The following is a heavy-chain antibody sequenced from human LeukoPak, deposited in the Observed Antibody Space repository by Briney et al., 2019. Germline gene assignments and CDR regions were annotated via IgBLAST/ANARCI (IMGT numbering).Heavy chain of an antibody. CDR2: IWYDGSNK. D-gene: IGHD5-24*01. V-gene: IGHV3-33*01. CDR1: GFTFSSYG. J-gene: IGHJ4*02. Sequence: PGGSLRLSCAASGFTFSSYGMHWVRQAPGKGLEWVAVIWYDGSNKYYADSVKGRFTISRDNSKNTLYLQMNSLRAEDTAVYYCARGGDGYKLDYWGQGTLVTVSS. CDR3: ARGGDGYKLDY.